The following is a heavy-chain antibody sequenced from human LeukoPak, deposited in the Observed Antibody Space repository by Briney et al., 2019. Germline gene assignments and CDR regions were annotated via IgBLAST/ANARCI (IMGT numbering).Heavy chain of an antibody. D-gene: IGHD4-17*01. V-gene: IGHV4-4*07. CDR2: IYTSGNT. CDR3: ARGRRFAARNRDGEKCWFDP. CDR1: GNSISNDY. Sequence: SETLSLTCTVAGNSISNDYWSWIRQPAGKGLEWIGRIYTSGNTNYNPSLKSRVTMSVDTSKNQFSLKMSSVTAADTAVYYCARGRRFAARNRDGEKCWFDPWGQGTLVTVSS. J-gene: IGHJ5*02.